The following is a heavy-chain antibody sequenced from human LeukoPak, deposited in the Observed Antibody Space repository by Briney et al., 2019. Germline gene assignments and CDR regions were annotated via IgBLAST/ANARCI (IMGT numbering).Heavy chain of an antibody. CDR3: SRGVLARYYDTSGYTDS. D-gene: IGHD3-22*01. J-gene: IGHJ4*02. V-gene: IGHV4-34*01. CDR1: GGSFSGYY. Sequence: SETLSLTCAVYGGSFSGYYWSWIRQPPGKGLEWIGEINHSGSTNYNPSLKSRVTISVDTSKIHFSLKLSSVTAADTAVYFCSRGVLARYYDTSGYTDSWGQGTLVTVSS. CDR2: INHSGST.